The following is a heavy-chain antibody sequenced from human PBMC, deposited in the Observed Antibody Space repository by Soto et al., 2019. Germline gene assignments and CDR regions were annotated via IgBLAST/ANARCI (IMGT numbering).Heavy chain of an antibody. Sequence: QLQLQESGPGLVKPSETLSLTCTVSGGSISSSSYYWGWIRQPPGKGLEWIGSIYYSGSTYYNPSLKSRVTISVDTSKNQFSLKLSSVTAADTAVYYCARHSNFVVWFGELYWFDPWGQGTLVTVSS. CDR1: GGSISSSSYY. D-gene: IGHD3-10*01. V-gene: IGHV4-39*01. CDR2: IYYSGST. J-gene: IGHJ5*02. CDR3: ARHSNFVVWFGELYWFDP.